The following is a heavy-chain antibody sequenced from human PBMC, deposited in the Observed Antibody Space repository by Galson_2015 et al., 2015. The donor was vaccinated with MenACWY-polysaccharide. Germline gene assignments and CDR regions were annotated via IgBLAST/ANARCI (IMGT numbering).Heavy chain of an antibody. CDR3: ARRGNDYDSNLGRGWYFDL. J-gene: IGHJ2*01. Sequence: QSGAEVKKPGESLKISCKGSGDTFTSSWIGWVRQMPGKGLELMGIIYPGDSETIYSPSFQGQVTISADKSITTAYLQWSSLKTSDTAMFYCARRGNDYDSNLGRGWYFDLWGRGTLVTVSS. CDR2: IYPGDSET. CDR1: GDTFTSSW. V-gene: IGHV5-51*03. D-gene: IGHD3-22*01.